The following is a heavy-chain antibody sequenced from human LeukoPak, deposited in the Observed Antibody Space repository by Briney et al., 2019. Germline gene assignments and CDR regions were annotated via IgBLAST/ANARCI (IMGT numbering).Heavy chain of an antibody. CDR2: ISYDGSNK. CDR1: GFTFSSYG. V-gene: IGHV3-30*18. J-gene: IGHJ4*02. CDR3: AKSPTAMVTATYY. Sequence: PGRSLRLSCAASGFTFSSYGMHWVRQAPGKGLEWVAVISYDGSNKYYADSVKGRFTISRDNSKNTLYLQMNSLRAEDTAVYYCAKSPTAMVTATYYWGQGTLVTVSS. D-gene: IGHD5-18*01.